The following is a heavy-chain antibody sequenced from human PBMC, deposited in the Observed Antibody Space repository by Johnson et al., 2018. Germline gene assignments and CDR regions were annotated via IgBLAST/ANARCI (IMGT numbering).Heavy chain of an antibody. Sequence: QVQLVQSGGGLVKPGGSLRLSCAASGFTFSDYYMSWIRQAPGKGLEWVSSISSSGSTISYADSVKGRFTISRDNAENSLYLQMNSLRGDDTAVYYCAKGGAILGPFDHWGQGSLVTVSS. CDR1: GFTFSDYY. V-gene: IGHV3-11*04. CDR3: AKGGAILGPFDH. CDR2: ISSSGSTI. D-gene: IGHD1-26*01. J-gene: IGHJ4*02.